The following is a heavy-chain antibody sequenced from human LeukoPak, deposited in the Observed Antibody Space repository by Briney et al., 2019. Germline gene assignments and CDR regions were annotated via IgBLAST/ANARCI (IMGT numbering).Heavy chain of an antibody. D-gene: IGHD6-6*01. Sequence: GGSLRLSCAASGFTFSSYAMSWVRQAPGKGLEWVSAISGSGGSTYYADSVKGRFTISRDNSKNTLYLQMNSLRAEDTAVYYCASRRYSSSKGAYYGMDVWGQGTTVTVSS. CDR2: ISGSGGST. J-gene: IGHJ6*02. CDR3: ASRRYSSSKGAYYGMDV. CDR1: GFTFSSYA. V-gene: IGHV3-23*01.